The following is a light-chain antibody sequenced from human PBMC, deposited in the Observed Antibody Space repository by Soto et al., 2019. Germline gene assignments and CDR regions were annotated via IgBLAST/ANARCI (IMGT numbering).Light chain of an antibody. V-gene: IGLV3-10*01. Sequence: SYELSQPPSVSMSPGQTARITCSGATLGHKYVYWYQQKSGQAPVLVIYQDTKRPSGIPERFSGSSSGTMATLTISGAQVEDEGDYYCVSTDNSCNHGGVFGSGTKVTVL. CDR2: QDT. J-gene: IGLJ1*01. CDR1: TLGHKY. CDR3: VSTDNSCNHGGV.